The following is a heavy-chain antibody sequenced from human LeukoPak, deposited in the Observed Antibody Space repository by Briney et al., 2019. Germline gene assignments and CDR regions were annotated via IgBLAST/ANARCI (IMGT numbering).Heavy chain of an antibody. J-gene: IGHJ4*02. CDR2: ISENGGRT. CDR3: ASQSKDGITLVRVDY. Sequence: GGSLRLSCAASGFTFRRYAMNWVRQAPGKGLEWISVISENGGRTYYADSVKGRFTISTDYSKNTLYLQMNSLSAEDTAVYFCASQSKDGITLVRVDYWGQGTQVTVSS. CDR1: GFTFRRYA. D-gene: IGHD3-10*01. V-gene: IGHV3-23*01.